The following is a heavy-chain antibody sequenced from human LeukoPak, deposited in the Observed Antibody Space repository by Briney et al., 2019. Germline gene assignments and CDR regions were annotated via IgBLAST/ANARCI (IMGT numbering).Heavy chain of an antibody. CDR3: AKYISDSVDDALDL. D-gene: IGHD5-18*01. CDR1: GFTFSNYA. Sequence: PGGSLRLSCAASGFTFSNYAMSWVRRTPGKGLEGVSGISDGGASTYNADSVDGRFSISRDNSKATLSLEMESLRADDTPVYYCAKYISDSVDDALDLWGQGTMVIVS. CDR2: ISDGGAST. J-gene: IGHJ3*01. V-gene: IGHV3-23*01.